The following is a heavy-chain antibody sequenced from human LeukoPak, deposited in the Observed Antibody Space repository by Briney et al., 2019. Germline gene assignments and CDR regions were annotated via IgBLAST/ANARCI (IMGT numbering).Heavy chain of an antibody. D-gene: IGHD2-15*01. CDR3: GRYCCCGSFHTTGFDP. J-gene: IGHJ5*02. V-gene: IGHV4-59*01. CDR2: IYYSGST. CDR1: GGSISSYY. Sequence: SETLSLTCTVSGGSISSYYWSWIRQPPGKGLEWIGYIYYSGSTNYNPSLKSRVTISVDTSKNQFSLKLRTVTAADTAADYCGRYCCCGSFHTTGFDPWGQGTLVIVSS.